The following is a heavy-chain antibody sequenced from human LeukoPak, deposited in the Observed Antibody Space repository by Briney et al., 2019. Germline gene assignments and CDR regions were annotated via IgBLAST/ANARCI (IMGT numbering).Heavy chain of an antibody. CDR3: ARALYDSSGSPDY. Sequence: GSLRLSCAASGFTFSSYAMSWVRQAPGKGLEWVAVIWYDGSNKYYADSVKGRFTISRDNSKNTLYLQMNSLRAEDTAVYYCARALYDSSGSPDYWGQGTLVTVSS. V-gene: IGHV3-33*08. D-gene: IGHD3-22*01. CDR1: GFTFSSYA. CDR2: IWYDGSNK. J-gene: IGHJ4*02.